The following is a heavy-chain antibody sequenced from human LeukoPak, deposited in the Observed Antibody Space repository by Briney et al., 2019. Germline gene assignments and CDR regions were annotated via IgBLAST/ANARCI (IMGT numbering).Heavy chain of an antibody. CDR2: ISYDGSNK. V-gene: IGHV3-30-3*01. CDR3: ASGPYDSSALDAFDI. CDR1: GFTFSSYA. J-gene: IGHJ3*02. Sequence: GRSLRLSCAASGFTFSSYAMHWVRQAPGKGLEWVAVISYDGSNKYYADSVKGRFTISRDNSKNTLYLQMNSLRAEDTAVYYCASGPYDSSALDAFDIWGQGTMVTVSS. D-gene: IGHD3-22*01.